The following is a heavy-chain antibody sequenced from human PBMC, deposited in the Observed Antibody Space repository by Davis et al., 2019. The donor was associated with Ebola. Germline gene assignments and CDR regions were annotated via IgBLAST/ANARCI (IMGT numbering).Heavy chain of an antibody. CDR1: GGSFSGYY. Sequence: MPSETLSLTCAVYGGSFSGYYWSWIRQPPGKGLEWLGYLYYSGSTNYNPSLKSRLTISVDTSKNQFSLKLSSVTAAETAVYYCARLVLHAFDIWGQGTMVTVSS. D-gene: IGHD3-10*01. J-gene: IGHJ3*02. CDR2: LYYSGST. V-gene: IGHV4-59*01. CDR3: ARLVLHAFDI.